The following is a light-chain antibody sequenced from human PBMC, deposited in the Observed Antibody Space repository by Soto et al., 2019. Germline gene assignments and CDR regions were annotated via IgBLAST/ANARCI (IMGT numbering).Light chain of an antibody. CDR1: SSDVGGYNF. J-gene: IGLJ1*01. V-gene: IGLV2-8*01. Sequence: QSVLAQPPSASGSPGQSVTISSTGTSSDVGGYNFVSWYQHHPGKAPKVIIYEVSKRPSGVPNRFSGSKSGNTASLTVSGLQAEDEADYYCSSYAGSNIYVFGTGTKLTVL. CDR3: SSYAGSNIYV. CDR2: EVS.